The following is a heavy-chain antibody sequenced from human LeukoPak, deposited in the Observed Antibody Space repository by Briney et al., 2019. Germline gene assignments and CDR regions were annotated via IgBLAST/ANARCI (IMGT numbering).Heavy chain of an antibody. CDR3: AGGYCSGGSCYLGYYFDY. CDR1: GGSVSSGSYY. V-gene: IGHV4-30-2*01. J-gene: IGHJ4*02. CDR2: IYHSGST. Sequence: PSETLSLTCTVSGGSVSSGSYYWSWIRQPPGKGLEWIGYIYHSGSTYYNPSLKSRVTISVDRSKNQFSLKLSSVTAADTAVYYCAGGYCSGGSCYLGYYFDYWGQGTLVTVSS. D-gene: IGHD2-15*01.